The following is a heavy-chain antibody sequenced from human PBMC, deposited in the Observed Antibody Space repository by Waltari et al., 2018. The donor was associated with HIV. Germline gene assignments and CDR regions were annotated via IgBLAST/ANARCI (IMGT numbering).Heavy chain of an antibody. V-gene: IGHV3-48*03. J-gene: IGHJ4*02. Sequence: EVQLVESGGGLVQPGGSLRLSCAASGFTFSSYEMNWVRQAPGKGLEWVSYIFSSGSTIYYADSVKGRFTISRDNAKNSLYLQMNSRRAEDTAVYYCARDGPGYFDHWGQGTLVTVSS. CDR3: ARDGPGYFDH. CDR2: IFSSGSTI. CDR1: GFTFSSYE.